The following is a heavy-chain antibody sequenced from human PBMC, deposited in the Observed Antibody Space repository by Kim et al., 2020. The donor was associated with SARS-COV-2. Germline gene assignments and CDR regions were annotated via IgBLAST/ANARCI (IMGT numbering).Heavy chain of an antibody. V-gene: IGHV3-11*05. Sequence: ADSVKGRFSIPRDNAKKSLYLQMNSLRAEDTAVYYCARVSSGSSSWYWFDAWGQGTLVTVSS. J-gene: IGHJ5*02. CDR3: ARVSSGSSSWYWFDA. D-gene: IGHD6-13*01.